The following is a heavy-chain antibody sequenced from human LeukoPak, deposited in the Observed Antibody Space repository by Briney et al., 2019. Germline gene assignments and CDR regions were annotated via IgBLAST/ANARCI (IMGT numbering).Heavy chain of an antibody. CDR2: TYYRSKWYN. J-gene: IGHJ3*02. D-gene: IGHD6-13*01. CDR3: ARFKDVAGPGTNAFDI. V-gene: IGHV6-1*01. Sequence: SQTLSLTCAISGDSVSSNSAAWNWIRQSPSRGLEWLGRTYYRSKWYNNYAVSVRSRITINPDTSKNQFSLQLNSVTPEDTAVYYCARFKDVAGPGTNAFDIWGQGTMVTVSS. CDR1: GDSVSSNSAA.